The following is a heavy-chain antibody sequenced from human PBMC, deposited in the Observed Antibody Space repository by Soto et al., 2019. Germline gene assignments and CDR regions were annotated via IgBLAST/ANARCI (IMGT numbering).Heavy chain of an antibody. Sequence: EVQLVESGGGLVQPGGSLRLSCAASGFTFSSYSMNWVRQAPGKGLEWVSYINSGSSTIYYADSVKGRFTISRDNAKNSLYLQMNSLRDEDTAVYYWARDAPRCSGGSCFDFWGQGTLVTVSS. V-gene: IGHV3-48*02. D-gene: IGHD2-15*01. CDR2: INSGSSTI. CDR1: GFTFSSYS. J-gene: IGHJ4*02. CDR3: ARDAPRCSGGSCFDF.